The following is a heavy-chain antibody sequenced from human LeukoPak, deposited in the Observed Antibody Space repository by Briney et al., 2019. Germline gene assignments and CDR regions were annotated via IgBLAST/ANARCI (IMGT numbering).Heavy chain of an antibody. Sequence: GGSLRLDCAASGFTFNNYAMSWVRQAPGKGLEWVAGISGSGGSTYYADSVKGRFTISRDNSKNTVYLQMNSLRAEDTAVYYCAKDVPVFSDAVDWGQGTLVTVSS. V-gene: IGHV3-23*01. D-gene: IGHD6-19*01. J-gene: IGHJ4*02. CDR1: GFTFNNYA. CDR2: ISGSGGST. CDR3: AKDVPVFSDAVD.